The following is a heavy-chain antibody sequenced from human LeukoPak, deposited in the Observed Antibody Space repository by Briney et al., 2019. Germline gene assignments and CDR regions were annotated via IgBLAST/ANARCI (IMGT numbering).Heavy chain of an antibody. D-gene: IGHD1-26*01. CDR3: AKGRVGGTLDY. Sequence: QPGRSLRLSCVASGSTFDDYAMHWVRHAPGKGLEWVSVITWNSGSIGYADSVKGRFIISRDNAKNSLCLQMNSLTTEDTALYYCAKGRVGGTLDYWGQGTLVTVSS. J-gene: IGHJ4*02. CDR2: ITWNSGSI. V-gene: IGHV3-9*01. CDR1: GSTFDDYA.